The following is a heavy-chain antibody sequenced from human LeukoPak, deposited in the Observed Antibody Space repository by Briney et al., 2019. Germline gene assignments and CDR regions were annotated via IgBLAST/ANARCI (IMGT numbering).Heavy chain of an antibody. D-gene: IGHD5-18*01. Sequence: ASVKVSCKASGYTFTSYPITWVRQAPGQGLEWMGWITPTLEIANYAQKFQGRVTITADKSTSTAYMELSSLRPEDTAVYYCARVLSGSWLWFWGQGTLVTVSS. CDR3: ARVLSGSWLWF. CDR2: ITPTLEIA. V-gene: IGHV1-69*10. CDR1: GYTFTSYP. J-gene: IGHJ4*02.